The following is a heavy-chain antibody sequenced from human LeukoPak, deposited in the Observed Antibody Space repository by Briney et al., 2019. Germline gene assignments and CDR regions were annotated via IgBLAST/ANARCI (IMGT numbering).Heavy chain of an antibody. J-gene: IGHJ5*02. V-gene: IGHV4-59*01. Sequence: SETLSLTCTVSGGSISSYYWSWIRQPPGKGLEWIGYIYYSGSTNYNPSLKSRVTISVDTSKNQFSLKLSSVTAADTAVYYCARGGLMGIDPWGQGTLVTVSS. CDR2: IYYSGST. CDR3: ARGGLMGIDP. D-gene: IGHD2-8*01. CDR1: GGSISSYY.